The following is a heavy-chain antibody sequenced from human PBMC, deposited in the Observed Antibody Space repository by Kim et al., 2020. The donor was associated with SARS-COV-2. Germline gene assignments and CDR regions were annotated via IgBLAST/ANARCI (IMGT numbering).Heavy chain of an antibody. V-gene: IGHV3-73*01. J-gene: IGHJ4*02. D-gene: IGHD6-6*01. CDR3: TRLYSSSSGDFYFDI. Sequence: AAEMKGRFTLSRDDSKNTAYLQMNSLRTEDTAMYYCTRLYSSSSGDFYFDIWGQGALVTVSS.